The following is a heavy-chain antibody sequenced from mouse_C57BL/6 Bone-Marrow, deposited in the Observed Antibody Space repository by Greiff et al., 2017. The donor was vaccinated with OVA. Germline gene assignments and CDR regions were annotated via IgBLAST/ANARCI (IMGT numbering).Heavy chain of an antibody. CDR2: IYPRSGTT. Sequence: VQLVESGAELARPGASVKLSCKASGYTFTSYGISWVKQRTGQGLEWIGEIYPRSGTTYSNEKFKGKATLTADKSSSTASMVLRGLTSEDAAVYFCARSERGEGGGQGTLVTVSA. CDR3: ARSERGEG. J-gene: IGHJ3*01. V-gene: IGHV1-81*01. CDR1: GYTFTSYG.